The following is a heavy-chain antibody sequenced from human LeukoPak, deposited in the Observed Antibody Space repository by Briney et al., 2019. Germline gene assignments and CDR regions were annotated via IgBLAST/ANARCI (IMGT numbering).Heavy chain of an antibody. D-gene: IGHD6-6*01. V-gene: IGHV4-59*01. CDR3: ASLAARRTFDY. CDR1: GGSISSYY. J-gene: IGHJ4*02. Sequence: SETLSLTCTVSGGSISSYYWSWIRQPPGKGLEWIGYIYYSGSTNYNHSLKSRVTISVDTSKNQFSLKLSSVTAADTAVYYCASLAARRTFDYWGQGTLVTVSS. CDR2: IYYSGST.